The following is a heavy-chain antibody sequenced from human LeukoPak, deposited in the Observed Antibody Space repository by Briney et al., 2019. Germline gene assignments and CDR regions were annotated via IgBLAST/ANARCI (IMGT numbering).Heavy chain of an antibody. V-gene: IGHV1-2*04. J-gene: IGHJ1*01. Sequence: ASVWVSCKASGYTFTDYYMHWVRQAPGQGLEWMGWINPNSGDTNFAQEFQGWVTMTRDTSISTAYIELSRSRSDDTAMYYCARGSPVAAAGTAYFHHWGQGTLVTVSS. CDR2: INPNSGDT. D-gene: IGHD6-13*01. CDR3: ARGSPVAAAGTAYFHH. CDR1: GYTFTDYY.